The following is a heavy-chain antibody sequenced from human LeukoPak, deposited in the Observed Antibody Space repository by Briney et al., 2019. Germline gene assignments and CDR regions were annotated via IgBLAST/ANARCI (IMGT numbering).Heavy chain of an antibody. D-gene: IGHD2/OR15-2a*01. V-gene: IGHV3-64*02. CDR3: ARIGMENFYDL. CDR1: GFTFSGFS. CDR2: INGNGDKT. J-gene: IGHJ5*02. Sequence: GGSLRLSCAASGFTFSGFSMPWIRRAPGRGLEYVSAINGNGDKTFYTDSVRGRFTIFRDNSKNTLFLQMGSLRGEDTALYFCARIGMENFYDLWGQGTLVTVSS.